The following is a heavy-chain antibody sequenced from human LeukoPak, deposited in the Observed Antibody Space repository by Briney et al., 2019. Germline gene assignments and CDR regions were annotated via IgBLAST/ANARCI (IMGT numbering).Heavy chain of an antibody. CDR3: ARSRSTGYPYYFEY. V-gene: IGHV1-8*03. J-gene: IGHJ4*02. Sequence: ASVKVPCKASGYTFTSYDINWVRQATGQGLEWMGWMNPNSGSTGYAQKFQGRVTITRNTSISTAYMELSGLRSEDTAVYYCARSRSTGYPYYFEYWGQGTLVTVSS. D-gene: IGHD5-12*01. CDR2: MNPNSGST. CDR1: GYTFTSYD.